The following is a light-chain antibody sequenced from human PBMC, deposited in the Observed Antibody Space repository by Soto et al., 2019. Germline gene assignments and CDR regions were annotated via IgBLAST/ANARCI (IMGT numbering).Light chain of an antibody. Sequence: EVVMTQSPATLSVSPGERATLSCRASQSVNNRLAWYQQKPGQTPRLLIYGVSTRATGTPARFSGGGSGTEFTLTIRSLQSEDFAVYYCQQYNNWPLTFGGGTKVEIK. V-gene: IGKV3-15*01. CDR3: QQYNNWPLT. CDR1: QSVNNR. CDR2: GVS. J-gene: IGKJ4*01.